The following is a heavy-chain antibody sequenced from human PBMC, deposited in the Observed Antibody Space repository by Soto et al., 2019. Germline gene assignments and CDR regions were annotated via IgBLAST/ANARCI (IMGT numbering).Heavy chain of an antibody. CDR2: IYYSVST. CDR3: ARDIWGGDSY. D-gene: IGHD3-16*01. Sequence: SGTLSLTGTVAGDSGSSGSYYWSWIRQPPGKGLEWIGYIYYSVSTNYNPSLKSRVTISVDTSKNQFSLKLSSVTAADTAGYYCARDIWGGDSYWGQGTLVTASS. CDR1: GDSGSSGSYY. V-gene: IGHV4-61*01. J-gene: IGHJ4*02.